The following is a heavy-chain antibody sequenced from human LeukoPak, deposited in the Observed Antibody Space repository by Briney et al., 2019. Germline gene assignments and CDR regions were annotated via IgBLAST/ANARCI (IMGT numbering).Heavy chain of an antibody. Sequence: GGSLRLSCAASGFTFSSYGMHWVRQAPGKGLEWVAFIRYDGSNKYYADSVKGRSTISRDNSKNTLYLQMNSLRAEDTAVYYCAKDRSSGWPSDAFDIWGQGTMVTVSS. J-gene: IGHJ3*02. CDR1: GFTFSSYG. V-gene: IGHV3-30*02. CDR2: IRYDGSNK. CDR3: AKDRSSGWPSDAFDI. D-gene: IGHD6-19*01.